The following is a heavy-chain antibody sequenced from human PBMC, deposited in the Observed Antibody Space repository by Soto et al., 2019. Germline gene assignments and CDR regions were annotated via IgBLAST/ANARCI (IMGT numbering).Heavy chain of an antibody. Sequence: ASVKVSCKASGYTFTSYYMHWVRQAPGQGLEWMGLINPSGGSTSYAQKFQGRVTMTRDTSTSTVYMELSSLRSEDTAVYYCAREQVPAGYPLAVRGMDVWGQGTTVTVSS. V-gene: IGHV1-46*01. CDR3: AREQVPAGYPLAVRGMDV. CDR2: INPSGGST. J-gene: IGHJ6*02. CDR1: GYTFTSYY. D-gene: IGHD2-2*01.